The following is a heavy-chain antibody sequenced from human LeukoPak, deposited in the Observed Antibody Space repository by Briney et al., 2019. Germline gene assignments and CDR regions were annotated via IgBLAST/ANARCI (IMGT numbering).Heavy chain of an antibody. V-gene: IGHV4-38-2*02. CDR1: GVSLSSYY. Sequence: SETLSLTCTVSGVSLSSYYWSWIRQPPGKGLEWIGSIYHSGSTYYNPSLKSRVTISVDTSKNQFSLKLSSVTAADTAVYYCARGHIVVVTIFDYWGQGTLVTVSS. D-gene: IGHD3-22*01. J-gene: IGHJ4*02. CDR2: IYHSGST. CDR3: ARGHIVVVTIFDY.